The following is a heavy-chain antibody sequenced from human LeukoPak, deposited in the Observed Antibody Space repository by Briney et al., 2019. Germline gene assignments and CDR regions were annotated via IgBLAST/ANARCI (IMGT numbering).Heavy chain of an antibody. CDR3: AKDVDRRQWLVPTSFDY. CDR1: GFTFRNYA. Sequence: GGSLRLSCAASGFTFRNYAMSWVRQAPGKGLEWVSAISGSGISTYYADSVKGRFTTFRDNSKNMLYLQVNSLRAEDTAVYYCAKDVDRRQWLVPTSFDYWGQGTLVTVSS. V-gene: IGHV3-23*01. J-gene: IGHJ4*02. CDR2: ISGSGIST. D-gene: IGHD6-19*01.